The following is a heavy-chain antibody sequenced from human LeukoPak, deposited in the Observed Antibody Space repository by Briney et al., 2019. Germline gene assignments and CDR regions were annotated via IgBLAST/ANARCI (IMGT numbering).Heavy chain of an antibody. V-gene: IGHV3-30*01. D-gene: IGHD2-2*01. CDR3: ARAEGWYQLFDY. CDR2: ISYDGSNK. Sequence: PGGSLRLSCAASGFTFSSYAMHWVRQAPGKGLEWVAVISYDGSNKYYADSVKGRFTISRDNSKNTLYLQMNSLRAEDTAVYYCARAEGWYQLFDYWGQGTLDTVSS. CDR1: GFTFSSYA. J-gene: IGHJ4*02.